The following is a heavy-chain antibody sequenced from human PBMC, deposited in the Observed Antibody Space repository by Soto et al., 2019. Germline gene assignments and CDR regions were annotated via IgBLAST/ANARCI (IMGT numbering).Heavy chain of an antibody. CDR1: GFTFSSYD. V-gene: IGHV3-13*01. CDR3: AIMQCLVRGHWYLDL. D-gene: IGHD6-19*01. Sequence: EVQLVESGGGLVQPGGSLRLSCAASGFTFSSYDMHWARQATGKGLEWVSAIGTAGDTYYPGSVKGRFTISRENAKNSLYLQMNYLVAGDTAVYYCAIMQCLVRGHWYLDLWGRGTLVTVSS. CDR2: IGTAGDT. J-gene: IGHJ2*01.